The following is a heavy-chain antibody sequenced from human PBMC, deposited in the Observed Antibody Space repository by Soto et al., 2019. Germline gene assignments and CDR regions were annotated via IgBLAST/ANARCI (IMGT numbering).Heavy chain of an antibody. CDR1: GFTSGDYA. Sequence: PGGSLRLSCTASGFTSGDYAMSWFRQAPGKGLEWVGFVRSKAYGGTTEYAASVKGRFTISRDDSKSIAYLQMNSLKTEDTAVYYCTRVGLVEGFDPWGQGTLVTVSS. CDR3: TRVGLVEGFDP. CDR2: VRSKAYGGTT. J-gene: IGHJ5*02. V-gene: IGHV3-49*03. D-gene: IGHD2-8*02.